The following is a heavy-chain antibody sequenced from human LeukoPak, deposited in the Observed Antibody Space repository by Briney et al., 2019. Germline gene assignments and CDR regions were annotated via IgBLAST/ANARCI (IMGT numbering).Heavy chain of an antibody. V-gene: IGHV1-8*01. CDR2: MNPNSGNT. J-gene: IGHJ4*02. Sequence: ASVKVSCKASGYTSTSYDINWVRQATGQGLEWMGWMNPNSGNTGYAQKFQGRVTMTRNTSISTAYMELSSLRSEDTAVYYCARARLHRESLDYWGQGTLVTVSS. CDR1: GYTSTSYD. D-gene: IGHD4-11*01. CDR3: ARARLHRESLDY.